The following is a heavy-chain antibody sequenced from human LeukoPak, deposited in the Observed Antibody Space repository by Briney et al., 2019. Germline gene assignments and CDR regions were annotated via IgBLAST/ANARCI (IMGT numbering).Heavy chain of an antibody. V-gene: IGHV3-30*04. CDR1: GFSFSSYA. J-gene: IGHJ6*03. D-gene: IGHD4-17*01. Sequence: GGSLRLSCAASGFSFSSYAMHWVRQAPGKGLEWVAVISYDGSNKYYADSVKGRFTTSRDNSKNTLYLQMNSLRAEDTAVYYCARYGDSYYYYYYYMDVWGKGTTVTVSS. CDR2: ISYDGSNK. CDR3: ARYGDSYYYYYYYMDV.